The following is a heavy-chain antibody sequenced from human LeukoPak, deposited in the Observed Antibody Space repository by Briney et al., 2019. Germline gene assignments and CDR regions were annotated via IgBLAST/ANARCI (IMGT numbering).Heavy chain of an antibody. CDR3: ARHRSSWLIDY. CDR1: GFTFNTYA. D-gene: IGHD6-6*01. V-gene: IGHV3-23*01. CDR2: ISDSGGNT. J-gene: IGHJ4*02. Sequence: PGGFLRLSCAASGFTFNTYAMSWVRQAPWERLQWVSGISDSGGNTYYADSVRGRFTISRDNSKSTLYLQMNSLRAEDTAVYYCARHRSSWLIDYWGQGTLVTVSS.